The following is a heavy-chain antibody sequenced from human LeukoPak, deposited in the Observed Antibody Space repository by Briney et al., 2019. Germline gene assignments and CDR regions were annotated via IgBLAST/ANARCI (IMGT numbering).Heavy chain of an antibody. CDR1: GFSFSNYG. J-gene: IGHJ5*02. D-gene: IGHD4-23*01. V-gene: IGHV3-30*18. CDR3: AKGLLTVVIRDWFDP. Sequence: PGGSLRLSCVVSGFSFSNYGMHWVRQAPGKGLEWVAVISYDGSEKHYADSVKGRFTIARDNSKNTLYLQMNSLRVEDTAVYYYAKGLLTVVIRDWFDPWGQGTLVTVSS. CDR2: ISYDGSEK.